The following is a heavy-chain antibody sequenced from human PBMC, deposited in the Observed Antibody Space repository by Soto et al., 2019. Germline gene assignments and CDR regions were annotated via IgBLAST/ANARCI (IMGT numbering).Heavy chain of an antibody. J-gene: IGHJ3*02. Sequence: GASVKVSCKASGYTFTSYAMHWVRQAPGQRLEWMGWINAGNGNTKYSQKYQGRVTITRDTSASTAYMELSSLRSEDTAVFYCARAHERYNWNHDAFDIWGQGTMVTVSS. CDR2: INAGNGNT. D-gene: IGHD1-20*01. V-gene: IGHV1-3*01. CDR3: ARAHERYNWNHDAFDI. CDR1: GYTFTSYA.